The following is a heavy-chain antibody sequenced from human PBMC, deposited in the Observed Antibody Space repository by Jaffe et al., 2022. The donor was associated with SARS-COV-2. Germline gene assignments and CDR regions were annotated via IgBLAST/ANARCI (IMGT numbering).Heavy chain of an antibody. CDR1: GFTFDDYA. V-gene: IGHV3-43D*03. CDR2: ITWDGGTA. D-gene: IGHD3-10*01. CDR3: AKDGYFGSGNRYYMDV. J-gene: IGHJ6*03. Sequence: EVQLVESGGGVVQPGGSLRLSCTASGFTFDDYAIHWVRQAPGKGLQWVSLITWDGGTAYYADSVKGRFTVSRDNNKNSLYLQMHSLRAEDTALYYCAKDGYFGSGNRYYMDVWGTGTTVTVSS.